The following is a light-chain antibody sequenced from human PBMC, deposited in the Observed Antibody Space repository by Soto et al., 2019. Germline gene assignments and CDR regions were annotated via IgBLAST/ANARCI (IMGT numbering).Light chain of an antibody. V-gene: IGLV2-14*01. CDR1: SSDVGAYNY. Sequence: QSVLTQPASVSGSPGQSITIYCTGTSSDVGAYNYVSWYQQHPVKAPKLMSYDVSSRPSGISNRFSGSKSGNTASLTSSGVQAEDEADYYCSSYASSRTVIFGGGTKLTVL. CDR3: SSYASSRTVI. CDR2: DVS. J-gene: IGLJ2*01.